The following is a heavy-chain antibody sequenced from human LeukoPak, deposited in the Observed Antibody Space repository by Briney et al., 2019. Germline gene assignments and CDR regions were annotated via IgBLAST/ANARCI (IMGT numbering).Heavy chain of an antibody. D-gene: IGHD3-22*01. J-gene: IGHJ5*02. CDR2: ISGSGGST. CDR3: AKEMDYYDSSGYYYDWFDP. CDR1: GFTFSSYA. V-gene: IGHV3-23*01. Sequence: GGSLRLSCAASGFTFSSYAMSWVRQAPGKGLEWVSAISGSGGSTYYADSVKGRFTISRDNSKNTLYLQMNSLRAEDTAVYYCAKEMDYYDSSGYYYDWFDPWGQGTLVTVSS.